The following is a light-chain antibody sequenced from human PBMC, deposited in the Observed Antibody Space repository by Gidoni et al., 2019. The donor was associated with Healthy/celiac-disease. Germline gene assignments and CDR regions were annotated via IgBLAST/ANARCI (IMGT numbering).Light chain of an antibody. CDR1: QSVSSY. CDR3: QQRSNWPGFT. V-gene: IGKV3-11*01. J-gene: IGKJ3*01. Sequence: TLSCRASQSVSSYLAWYQQKPGQAPRLLIYDASNRATGIPARFSGSGSGTDFTLTISSLEPEDFAVYYCQQRSNWPGFTFGPGTKVDIK. CDR2: DAS.